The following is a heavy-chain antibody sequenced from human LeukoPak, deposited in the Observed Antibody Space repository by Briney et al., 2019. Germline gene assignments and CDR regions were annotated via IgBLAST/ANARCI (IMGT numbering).Heavy chain of an antibody. CDR3: AKDRTYYCSGCSCNELDY. CDR1: GFTFSSYA. J-gene: IGHJ4*02. Sequence: GGSLRLSCAASGFTFSSYAMSWVRQAPGKGLEWVSAISGSGGSTYYADSVKGRFTISRDNSKNTLYLQMNSLRSEDTAVYYCAKDRTYYCSGCSCNELDYWGQGTLVTVSS. V-gene: IGHV3-23*01. CDR2: ISGSGGST. D-gene: IGHD2-15*01.